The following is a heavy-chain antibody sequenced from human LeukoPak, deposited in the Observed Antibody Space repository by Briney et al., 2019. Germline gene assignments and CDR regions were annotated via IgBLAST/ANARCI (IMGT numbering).Heavy chain of an antibody. V-gene: IGHV2-70*04. CDR1: GFSLSTSGMR. D-gene: IGHD6-19*01. J-gene: IGHJ4*02. CDR3: ARIESSDAFDY. CDR2: IDWDDDK. Sequence: SGPTLVNPTQTLTLACTFSGFSLSTSGMRVSWIRQPPGKALEWLARIDWDDDKFYSAFLKTRLTISKDTSKNQVILIMTNVDPVDTATYYCARIESSDAFDYWGQGTLVTVSS.